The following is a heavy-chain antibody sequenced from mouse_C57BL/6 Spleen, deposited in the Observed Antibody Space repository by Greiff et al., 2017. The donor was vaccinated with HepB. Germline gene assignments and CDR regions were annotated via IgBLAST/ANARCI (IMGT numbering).Heavy chain of an antibody. Sequence: EVHLVESGGGLVQPGGSLSLSCAASGFTFTDYYMSWVRQPPGKALEWLGFIRNKANGYTTEYSASVKGRFTISRDNSQSILYLQMNALRAEDSATYYCARCYYGSSYVDFDYWGQGTTLTVSS. D-gene: IGHD1-1*01. CDR2: IRNKANGYTT. CDR3: ARCYYGSSYVDFDY. V-gene: IGHV7-3*01. CDR1: GFTFTDYY. J-gene: IGHJ2*01.